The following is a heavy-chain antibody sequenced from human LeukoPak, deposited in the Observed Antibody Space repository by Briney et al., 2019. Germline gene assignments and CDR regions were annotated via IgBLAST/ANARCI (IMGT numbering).Heavy chain of an antibody. V-gene: IGHV1-69*06. CDR2: IIPIFDTT. J-gene: IGHJ6*03. D-gene: IGHD5-12*01. CDR1: GGTFSSYA. Sequence: PVKVSCKASGGTFSSYAINWVRQAPGQGLEWMGGIIPIFDTTNYAQKFQGRVTITADKSTSTAYMELSSLRSEDTAVYYCARDRWRDNSGYARSYYMDVWGKGTTVTVSS. CDR3: ARDRWRDNSGYARSYYMDV.